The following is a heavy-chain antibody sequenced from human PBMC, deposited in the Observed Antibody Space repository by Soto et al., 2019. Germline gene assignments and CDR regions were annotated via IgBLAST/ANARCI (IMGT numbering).Heavy chain of an antibody. CDR1: GFTFSNFP. CDR3: ARTTVVSGTPDFDY. CDR2: ISYGGINN. Sequence: QVQLVESGGGVVQPGRSLRLSCAASGFTFSNFPMHWVRQAPGQGLEWVAVISYGGINNYYADSVKGRFTISRDDSKNTVYLQMNGLRPEDTAVYFCARTTVVSGTPDFDYWGQGTLVTVSS. V-gene: IGHV3-30-3*01. J-gene: IGHJ4*02. D-gene: IGHD4-4*01.